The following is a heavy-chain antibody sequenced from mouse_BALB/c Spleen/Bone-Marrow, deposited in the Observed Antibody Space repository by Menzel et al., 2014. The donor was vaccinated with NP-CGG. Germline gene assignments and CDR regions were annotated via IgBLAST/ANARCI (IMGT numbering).Heavy chain of an antibody. CDR1: GFTFSDYY. J-gene: IGHJ2*01. CDR2: ISDGGTYS. V-gene: IGHV5-4*02. CDR3: ARDMGDY. Sequence: VQLKESGGGLMKPGGSLKLSCAASGFTFSDYYMYWVRQTPEKRLEWVATISDGGTYSYYADSVKGRFTISRDNAKGNLYLQMNSLKSEDTAMYYCARDMGDYWGQGTTLTVSS. D-gene: IGHD1-1*02.